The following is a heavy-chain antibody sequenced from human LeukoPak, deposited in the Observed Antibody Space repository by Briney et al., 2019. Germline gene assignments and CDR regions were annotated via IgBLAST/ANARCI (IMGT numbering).Heavy chain of an antibody. V-gene: IGHV1-2*02. J-gene: IGHJ6*03. CDR2: INPNSGGT. CDR3: ASNYYGSGSYRVYMDV. Sequence: GASVKVSCKASGYTLTSYDINWVRQAPGQGLEWRGWINPNSGGTNYAQKFQGRVTMTRDTSISTAYMELSRLRSDDTAVYYCASNYYGSGSYRVYMDVWGKGTTVTVSS. CDR1: GYTLTSYD. D-gene: IGHD3-10*01.